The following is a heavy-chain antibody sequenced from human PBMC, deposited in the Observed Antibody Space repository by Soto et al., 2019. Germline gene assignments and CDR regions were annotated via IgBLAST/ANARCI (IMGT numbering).Heavy chain of an antibody. CDR2: INPNSGGT. V-gene: IGHV1-2*04. CDR1: GYTFTGYY. J-gene: IGHJ6*02. D-gene: IGHD1-26*01. CDR3: ARDSHSKWGLRHHYYYGMDV. Sequence: ASVKVSCKSSGYTFTGYYMHWVRQAPGQGLEWMGWINPNSGGTNYAQKFQGWVTMTRDTSISTAYMELGRLRSDDTAVYYCARDSHSKWGLRHHYYYGMDVWGQGTTVTVSS.